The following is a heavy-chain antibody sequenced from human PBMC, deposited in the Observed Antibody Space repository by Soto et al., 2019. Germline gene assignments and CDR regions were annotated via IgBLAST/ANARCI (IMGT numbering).Heavy chain of an antibody. J-gene: IGHJ4*02. CDR2: MNTNSRNT. D-gene: IGHD1-1*01. CDR1: GYTFTSYD. V-gene: IGHV1-8*01. CDR3: ARERSGTADY. Sequence: QVQLVQSGAEVKKPGASVKVSCKASGYTFTSYDINWVRQDTGQGLEWMGWMNTNSRNTGYAQKFQGRVTMTRDTSLSTAYMELSSLRSEYTAVYYCARERSGTADYWGQGTRVTVSS.